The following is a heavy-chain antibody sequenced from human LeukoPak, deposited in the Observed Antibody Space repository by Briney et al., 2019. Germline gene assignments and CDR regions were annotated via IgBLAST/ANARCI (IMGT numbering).Heavy chain of an antibody. Sequence: PGGSLRLSCAASGFTFSSYAMHWVRQAPGKGLEWVAVISYDGSNKYYADSVKGRFTISRDNSKNTLNLQMNSLRAEDTAVYYCARSPGCSGGSCSGYDAFDIWGQGTMVAVSS. CDR3: ARSPGCSGGSCSGYDAFDI. J-gene: IGHJ3*02. D-gene: IGHD2-15*01. CDR2: ISYDGSNK. CDR1: GFTFSSYA. V-gene: IGHV3-30*04.